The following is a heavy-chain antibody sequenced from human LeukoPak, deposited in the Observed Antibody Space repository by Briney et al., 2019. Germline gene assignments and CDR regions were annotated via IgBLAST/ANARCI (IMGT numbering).Heavy chain of an antibody. D-gene: IGHD2-15*01. CDR1: GFTFSSYA. CDR2: LSGSGGST. V-gene: IGHV3-23*01. Sequence: GGSLRLSCAASGFTFSSYAMSWVRQAPGKGLEWVSALSGSGGSTYYADSVKGRFAISRDNSKNTLYLQMNGLRAEDTAVYYCVRGGESTWSWGQGTLVTVSS. J-gene: IGHJ5*02. CDR3: VRGGESTWS.